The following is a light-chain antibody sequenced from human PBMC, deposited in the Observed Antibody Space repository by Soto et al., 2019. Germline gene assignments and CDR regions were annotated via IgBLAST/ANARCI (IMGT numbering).Light chain of an antibody. V-gene: IGKV3-20*01. CDR1: QSVSNNY. J-gene: IGKJ1*01. CDR3: QQYGSSGT. Sequence: EFGLTQSPGTLSRSQGERATLSCRASQSVSNNYLAWYQQKPGQAPRLLIYGASNRATGIPDRFSGSGSGTDFTLTISRLEPEDFAVYYCQQYGSSGTFGQGTKVDIK. CDR2: GAS.